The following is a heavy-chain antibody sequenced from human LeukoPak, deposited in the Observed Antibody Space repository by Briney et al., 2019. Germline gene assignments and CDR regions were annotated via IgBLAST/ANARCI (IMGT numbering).Heavy chain of an antibody. Sequence: GGSLRLSCVASGFTFSSYGMHWVRQAPGKGLERVAFIRYDGSNKYYADSVKGRFTISRDNSKNTLYLQMNSLRAEDTAVYYCAKDPSGSYHAPYFDYWGQGTLVTVSS. D-gene: IGHD1-26*01. CDR3: AKDPSGSYHAPYFDY. V-gene: IGHV3-30*02. CDR1: GFTFSSYG. J-gene: IGHJ4*02. CDR2: IRYDGSNK.